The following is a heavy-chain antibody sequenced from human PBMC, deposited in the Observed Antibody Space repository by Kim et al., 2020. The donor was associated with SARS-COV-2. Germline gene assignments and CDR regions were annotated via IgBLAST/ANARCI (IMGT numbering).Heavy chain of an antibody. V-gene: IGHV3-21*01. CDR1: GFTFSSYS. D-gene: IGHD6-13*01. Sequence: GGSLRLSCAASGFTFSSYSMNWVRQAPGKGLEWVSSISSSSYIYYADSVKGRFTISRDNAKNSLYLQMNSLRAEDTAVYYCARDGWYSSSWYERYFDYWGQGTLVTVSS. J-gene: IGHJ4*02. CDR2: ISSSSYI. CDR3: ARDGWYSSSWYERYFDY.